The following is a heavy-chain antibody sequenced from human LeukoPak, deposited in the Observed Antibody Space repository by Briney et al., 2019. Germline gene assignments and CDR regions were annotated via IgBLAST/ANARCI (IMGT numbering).Heavy chain of an antibody. CDR1: GFTFSTYN. CDR2: IDASGNYI. J-gene: IGHJ3*02. V-gene: IGHV3-21*06. CDR3: ARDKGAAIRAYDI. Sequence: PGGSLRLSCVASGFTFSTYNMNWVRQAPGKGLEWVSFIDASGNYIQYADSMKGRFTISRDNAQNSLFLQLNSLRVEDTAVYYCARDKGAAIRAYDIWGQGTMVTVSS. D-gene: IGHD6-25*01.